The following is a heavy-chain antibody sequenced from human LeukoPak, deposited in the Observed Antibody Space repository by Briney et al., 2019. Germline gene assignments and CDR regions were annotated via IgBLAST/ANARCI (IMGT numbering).Heavy chain of an antibody. J-gene: IGHJ5*02. D-gene: IGHD1-26*01. CDR3: ARDHWELLGFWFDP. CDR2: INAGNGNT. CDR1: GYTLTELS. V-gene: IGHV1-3*01. Sequence: ASVKVSCTVSGYTLTELSMHWVRQAPGQRLEWMGWINAGNGNTKYSQKFQGRVTITRDTSASTAYMELSSLRSEDTAVYYCARDHWELLGFWFDPWGQGTLVTVSS.